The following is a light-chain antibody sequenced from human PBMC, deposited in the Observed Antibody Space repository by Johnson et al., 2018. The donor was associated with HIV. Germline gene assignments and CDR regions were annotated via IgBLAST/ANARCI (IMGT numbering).Light chain of an antibody. CDR3: GTWDSSVRTGF. J-gene: IGLJ1*01. Sequence: QSVLTQPPSVSAAPGQKVIISCSGSSSNIGKNYVSWYQQVPGTAPKLLIYDNNKRPSGIPDRFSGSKSGTSATLGITGLQTGDEADYYCGTWDSSVRTGFLGTGTKVTVL. CDR1: SSNIGKNY. CDR2: DNN. V-gene: IGLV1-51*01.